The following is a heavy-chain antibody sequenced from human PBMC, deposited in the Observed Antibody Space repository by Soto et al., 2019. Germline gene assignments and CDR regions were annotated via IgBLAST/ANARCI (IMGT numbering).Heavy chain of an antibody. J-gene: IGHJ6*02. CDR2: IKQDGSEK. CDR1: GFTFSSYW. CDR3: ARAAPIFGVVITKYYYYGMDV. D-gene: IGHD3-3*01. V-gene: IGHV3-7*01. Sequence: GGSLRLSCAASGFTFSSYWMSWVRQAPGKGLEWVANIKQDGSEKYYVDSVKGRFTISRDNAKNSLYLQMNSLRAEDTAVYYCARAAPIFGVVITKYYYYGMDVWGQGTTVTVSS.